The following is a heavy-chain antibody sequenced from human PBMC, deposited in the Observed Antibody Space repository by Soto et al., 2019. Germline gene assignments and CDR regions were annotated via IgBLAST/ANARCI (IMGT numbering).Heavy chain of an antibody. J-gene: IGHJ4*02. CDR1: GFTFVDYA. V-gene: IGHV3-23*01. CDR2: ISGTGAST. CDR3: AKDPGNKILTGYYPHY. D-gene: IGHD3-9*01. Sequence: GGSLRLSCAASGFTFVDYAMTWVRQAPGKGLEWVSAISGTGASTYYADSVRGRFTISRDNSKNTLYLQMDSLRVEDTAVYYCAKDPGNKILTGYYPHYWGQGTLVTVSS.